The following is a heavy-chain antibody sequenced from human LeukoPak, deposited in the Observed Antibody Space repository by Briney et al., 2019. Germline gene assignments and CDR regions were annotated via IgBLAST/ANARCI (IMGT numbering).Heavy chain of an antibody. J-gene: IGHJ6*03. CDR2: ISAYNGST. Sequence: ASVKVSCKASGYTFTSYGISWVRQAPGQGLEWMGWISAYNGSTNYAQKLQGRVTMTTDTSTSTAYMELRSLRSDDTAVYYCARARPLYNWSYPRDYYYYYMDVWGIGTTVTVSS. V-gene: IGHV1-18*01. CDR1: GYTFTSYG. D-gene: IGHD1-7*01. CDR3: ARARPLYNWSYPRDYYYYYMDV.